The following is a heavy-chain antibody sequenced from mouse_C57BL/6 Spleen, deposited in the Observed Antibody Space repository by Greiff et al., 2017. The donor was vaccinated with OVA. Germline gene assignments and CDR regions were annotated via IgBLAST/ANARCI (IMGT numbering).Heavy chain of an antibody. CDR2: ISDGGSYT. J-gene: IGHJ1*03. CDR3: ARADYGSSYDWYFDV. Sequence: DVQLQESGGGLVKPGGSLKLSCAASGFTFSSYAMSWVRQTPEKRLEWVATISDGGSYTYYPDNVKGRFTISRDNAKNNLYLQMSHLKSEDTAMYYCARADYGSSYDWYFDVWGTGTTVTVSS. D-gene: IGHD1-1*01. CDR1: GFTFSSYA. V-gene: IGHV5-4*01.